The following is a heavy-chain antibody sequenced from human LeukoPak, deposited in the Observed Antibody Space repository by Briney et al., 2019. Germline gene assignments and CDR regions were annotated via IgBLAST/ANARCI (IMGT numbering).Heavy chain of an antibody. V-gene: IGHV3-15*07. Sequence: GGSLRLSCAASGFTFSNAWMNWVRQAPGKGLEWVGRIRSKTDGGTTDYAAPVKGRFTISRDDSKNTLYLQMNSLQTEDTAVYYCSTIFPHDNSVDWGQGTLVTVSS. CDR2: IRSKTDGGTT. CDR1: GFTFSNAW. CDR3: STIFPHDNSVD. J-gene: IGHJ4*02. D-gene: IGHD3-22*01.